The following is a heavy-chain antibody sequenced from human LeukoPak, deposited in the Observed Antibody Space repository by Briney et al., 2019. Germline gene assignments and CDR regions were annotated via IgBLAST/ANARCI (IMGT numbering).Heavy chain of an antibody. CDR3: ARGHSGGYPPYFDY. J-gene: IGHJ4*02. D-gene: IGHD1-26*01. V-gene: IGHV3-66*02. CDR1: GFTVSSNY. Sequence: PGGSLRLSCAASGFTVSSNYMNWVRQAPGKGLEWVSVIYSGGSTYYADSVKGRFTISRDNSKNTLYLQMNSLRAEDTAVYYCARGHSGGYPPYFDYWGQGTLVTVSS. CDR2: IYSGGST.